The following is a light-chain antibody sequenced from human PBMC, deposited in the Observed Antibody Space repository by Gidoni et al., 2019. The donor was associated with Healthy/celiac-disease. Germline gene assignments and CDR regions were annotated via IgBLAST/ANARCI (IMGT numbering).Light chain of an antibody. CDR2: DAS. Sequence: ETVLPQSPATLSLSPGERATLSCRTSQGVSSYLAWYQQKPGQAPRLLIYDASNRATGIPARFSGSGSGTDFTLTISSLEPEDFAVYYCQQRSNWPFTFGPXTKVDIK. J-gene: IGKJ3*01. CDR1: QGVSSY. CDR3: QQRSNWPFT. V-gene: IGKV3-11*01.